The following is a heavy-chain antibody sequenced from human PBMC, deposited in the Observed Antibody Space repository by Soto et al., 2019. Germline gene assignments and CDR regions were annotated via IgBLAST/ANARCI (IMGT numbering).Heavy chain of an antibody. CDR1: GYTFTGYY. Sequence: QVQLVQSGAEVKKPGASVKVSCKASGYTFTGYYMHWVRQAPGQGLEWMGWINPNSGGTNYAQKFQGRVTMTRDTSISTAYRELSRLRSDDRAVYYWAPEGGGDGGGSSGGGFAYWGQGTLVTVSS. D-gene: IGHD2-15*01. V-gene: IGHV1-2*02. J-gene: IGHJ4*02. CDR3: APEGGGDGGGSSGGGFAY. CDR2: INPNSGGT.